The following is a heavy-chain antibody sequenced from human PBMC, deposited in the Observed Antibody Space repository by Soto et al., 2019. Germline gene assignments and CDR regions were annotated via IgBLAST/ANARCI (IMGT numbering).Heavy chain of an antibody. V-gene: IGHV3-30*18. D-gene: IGHD6-19*01. CDR3: AKGEEGAVAGSPNWFDP. J-gene: IGHJ5*02. Sequence: VAVISYDGSNKYYADSVKGRFTISRDNSKNTLYLQMNSLRAEDTAVYYCAKGEEGAVAGSPNWFDPWGQGTLVTVSS. CDR2: ISYDGSNK.